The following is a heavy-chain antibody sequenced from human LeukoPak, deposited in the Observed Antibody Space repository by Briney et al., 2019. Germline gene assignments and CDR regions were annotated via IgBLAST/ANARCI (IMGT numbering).Heavy chain of an antibody. CDR2: MYSNVIT. D-gene: IGHD3-16*01. Sequence: SETLSLTCTVSGGSINNYYWAWIRQPPGKGLQWIGHMYSNVITKYNPSFRSRVTMSIDTSKSQFSLKLSSVTAADTAVYYCARHPPGARGVDYWAQGPLVTVSS. J-gene: IGHJ4*02. CDR1: GGSINNYY. CDR3: ARHPPGARGVDY. V-gene: IGHV4-59*08.